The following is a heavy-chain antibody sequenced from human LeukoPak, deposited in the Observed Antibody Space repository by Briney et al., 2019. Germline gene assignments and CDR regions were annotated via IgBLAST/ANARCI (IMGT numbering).Heavy chain of an antibody. J-gene: IGHJ4*02. CDR3: AKIGGYCTSTTYYQSLDY. V-gene: IGHV5-51*01. Sequence: GEPLKISCKCSGYSFTSYWIACLRQMPGKGMEWMGIIHPGDSETRYSPSFEGQVTISADKSINTAYLQWSGLKAADTAMYYCAKIGGYCTSTTYYQSLDYWGQGTLVTVSS. D-gene: IGHD2-2*01. CDR2: IHPGDSET. CDR1: GYSFTSYW.